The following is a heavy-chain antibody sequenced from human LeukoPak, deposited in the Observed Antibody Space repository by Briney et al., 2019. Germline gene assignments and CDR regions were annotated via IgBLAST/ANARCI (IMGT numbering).Heavy chain of an antibody. CDR2: INPNSGGT. J-gene: IGHJ3*02. V-gene: IGHV1-2*04. D-gene: IGHD1-20*01. CDR1: GYTFSGFL. CDR3: ARGGITGTTRGPTRLNDAFDI. Sequence: ASVKVSCKASGYTFSGFLMHWVRQAPGQGLEWMGWINPNSGGTNYAQKFQGWVTMTRDTSISTAYMELSRLRSDDTAVYYCARGGITGTTRGPTRLNDAFDIWGQGTMVTVSS.